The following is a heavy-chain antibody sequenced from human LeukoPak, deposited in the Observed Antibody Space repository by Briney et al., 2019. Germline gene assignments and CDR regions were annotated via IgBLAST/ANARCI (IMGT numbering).Heavy chain of an antibody. V-gene: IGHV3-7*03. CDR1: GFTFSSYW. CDR3: ARGGGLDV. CDR2: INHNGNVN. Sequence: GGSLRLSCAASGFTFSSYWMNWARQAPGKGLEWVASINHNGNVNYYVDSVKGRFTISRDNAKNSLYLQMSNLRAEDTVVYFCARGGGLDVWGLGATVTVSS. J-gene: IGHJ6*02. D-gene: IGHD3-16*01.